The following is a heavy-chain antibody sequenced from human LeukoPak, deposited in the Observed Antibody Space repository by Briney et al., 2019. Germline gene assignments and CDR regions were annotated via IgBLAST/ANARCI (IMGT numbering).Heavy chain of an antibody. J-gene: IGHJ4*02. V-gene: IGHV3-74*01. D-gene: IGHD1-26*01. CDR2: VNDDGSRI. CDR3: ARALGSYSDY. CDR1: GFTFSTSW. Sequence: GGSLRLSCAGSGFTFSTSWMHWVRQAPGKALVWVSRVNDDGSRINYADSVKGRFTISRDNAKNTLYLQMSSLRAEDTAVYYCARALGSYSDYWGQGTLVSVSS.